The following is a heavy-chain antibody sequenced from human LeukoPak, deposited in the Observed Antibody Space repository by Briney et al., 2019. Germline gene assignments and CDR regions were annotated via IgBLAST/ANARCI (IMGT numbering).Heavy chain of an antibody. CDR1: GFTFSSYA. D-gene: IGHD2-2*01. CDR3: ARSSVPATAISYYFDY. J-gene: IGHJ4*02. V-gene: IGHV3-23*01. Sequence: PGGSLRLSCAASGFTFSSYAMSWVRQAPGKGLEWVSAVSGSGGSTYYADSVKGRFTISRDNSKNTLYLQMNSLRAEDTAVYYCARSSVPATAISYYFDYWGQGTLVTVSS. CDR2: VSGSGGST.